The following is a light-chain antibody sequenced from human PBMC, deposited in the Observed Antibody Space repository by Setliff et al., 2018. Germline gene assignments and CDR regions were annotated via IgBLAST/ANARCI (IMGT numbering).Light chain of an antibody. Sequence: QPALTQPASVSGSPGQSITIYCIGSSSDIGAYDYVAWYQQHPGKAPKLMIYDVSHRPSGVSHRFSASKSGNTASLTISGLQVEDEADYYCSSYSTRTSLDVFGTGTKVTVL. CDR2: DVS. CDR1: SSDIGAYDY. V-gene: IGLV2-14*03. CDR3: SSYSTRTSLDV. J-gene: IGLJ1*01.